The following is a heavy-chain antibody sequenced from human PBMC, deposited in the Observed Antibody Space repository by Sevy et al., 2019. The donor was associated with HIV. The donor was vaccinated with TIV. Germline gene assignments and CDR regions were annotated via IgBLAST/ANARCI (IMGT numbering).Heavy chain of an antibody. CDR3: VREDNNAPRTLLSFDI. Sequence: ASVKVSCKATGYMFSDYNMHWVRQAPGQGLEWMALINPNSGVTIYAQKFRGRVSLTRDTSMSTAYMELSALTSDDTAVYYCVREDNNAPRTLLSFDIWGQGTMVTVPS. CDR1: GYMFSDYN. CDR2: INPNSGVT. J-gene: IGHJ3*02. D-gene: IGHD1-20*01. V-gene: IGHV1-2*06.